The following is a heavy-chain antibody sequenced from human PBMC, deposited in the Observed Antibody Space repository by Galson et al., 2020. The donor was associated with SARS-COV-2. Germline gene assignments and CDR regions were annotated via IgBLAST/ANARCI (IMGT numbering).Heavy chain of an antibody. Sequence: GESLKISCAASGFTFSSYAMSWVRQAPGKGLEWVSVIYSGGSTYYADSVKGRFTISRDNSKNTLYLQMNSLRAEDTAVYYCAKDRGGDWPPEYFQHWGQGTLVTVSS. CDR3: AKDRGGDWPPEYFQH. D-gene: IGHD2-21*02. CDR1: GFTFSSYA. V-gene: IGHV3-23*03. CDR2: IYSGGST. J-gene: IGHJ1*01.